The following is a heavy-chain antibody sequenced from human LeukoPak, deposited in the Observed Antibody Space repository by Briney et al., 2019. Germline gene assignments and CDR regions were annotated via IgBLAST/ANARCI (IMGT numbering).Heavy chain of an antibody. CDR3: ARGEQQLVPYYYYGLDV. Sequence: PGGSLRLSCAASGFTFSSYSMNWVRKAPGKGLGWVSSISSSSYISYADSLKGRFTISRDNAKNSLYLQMNSLRAEDTAVYYCARGEQQLVPYYYYGLDVWGQGTTVTVSS. CDR1: GFTFSSYS. J-gene: IGHJ6*02. D-gene: IGHD6-13*01. V-gene: IGHV3-21*01. CDR2: ISSSSYI.